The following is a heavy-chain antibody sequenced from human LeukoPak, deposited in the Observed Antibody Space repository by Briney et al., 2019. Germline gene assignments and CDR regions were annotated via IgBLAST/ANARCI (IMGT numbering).Heavy chain of an antibody. V-gene: IGHV5-51*01. D-gene: IGHD3-22*01. CDR2: IYPGDSDT. CDR1: GYSFTNYW. CDR3: ARPLHYDSSGYYPPDY. Sequence: GESLKISCKGSGYSFTNYWIAWVRQMPGKGLEWMGIIYPGDSDTRCSLSFQGQVTISADKSISTAYLQWSSLKASDTAMYYCARPLHYDSSGYYPPDYWGQGTLVTVSS. J-gene: IGHJ4*02.